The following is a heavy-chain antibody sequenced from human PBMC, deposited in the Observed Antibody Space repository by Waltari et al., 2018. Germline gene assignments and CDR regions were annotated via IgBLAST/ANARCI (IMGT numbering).Heavy chain of an antibody. V-gene: IGHV3-30*04. CDR3: ARDKGSGGIAVAEPRY. J-gene: IGHJ4*02. CDR1: GFTFSSYA. CDR2: ISYDGSNK. D-gene: IGHD6-19*01. Sequence: QVQLVESGGGVVQPGRSLRLSCAASGFTFSSYAMHWVRQAPGKGLEWVAVISYDGSNKYYADSVKGRFTISRDNSKNTLYLQMNSLRAEDTAVYYCARDKGSGGIAVAEPRYWGQGTLVTVSS.